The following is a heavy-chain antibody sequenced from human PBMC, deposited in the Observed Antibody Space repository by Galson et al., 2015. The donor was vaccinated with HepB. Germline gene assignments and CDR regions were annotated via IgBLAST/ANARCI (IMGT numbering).Heavy chain of an antibody. V-gene: IGHV1-69*02. D-gene: IGHD6-6*01. Sequence: SVKVSCKASGGTFSTYTINWVRQAPGQGLEWMGRIIPTLGIANYTQNFQGRVTITADKFTTTAYMELSSLRSEDTAVYYCARGRPGPLFDYWGQGSLVTVSS. CDR2: IIPTLGIA. J-gene: IGHJ4*02. CDR3: ARGRPGPLFDY. CDR1: GGTFSTYT.